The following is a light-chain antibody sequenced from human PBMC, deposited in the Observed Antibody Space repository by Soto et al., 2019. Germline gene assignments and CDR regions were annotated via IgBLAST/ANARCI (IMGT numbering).Light chain of an antibody. Sequence: EVVMTQSPATLSVSPGERVTFSCRASQSVTTNLACYQHKPGQSPRLLISGASTGASGIPPRFSGSGSGTEFTLTIDRLQSADFAVYYCQQYDRWPVTFGGGTKVEIK. J-gene: IGKJ4*01. CDR3: QQYDRWPVT. CDR1: QSVTTN. CDR2: GAS. V-gene: IGKV3-15*01.